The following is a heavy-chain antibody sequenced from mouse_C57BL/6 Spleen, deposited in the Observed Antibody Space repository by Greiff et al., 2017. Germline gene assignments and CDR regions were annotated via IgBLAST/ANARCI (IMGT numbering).Heavy chain of an antibody. CDR1: GYTFTDYE. CDR2: IDPETGGT. J-gene: IGHJ3*01. Sequence: VQGVESGAELVRPGASVTLSCKASGYTFTDYEMHWVKQTPVHGLEWIGAIDPETGGTAYNQKFKGKAILTADKSSSTAYMELRSLTSEDSAVYYCTRGGFAYWGQGTLVTVSA. V-gene: IGHV1-15*01. CDR3: TRGGFAY.